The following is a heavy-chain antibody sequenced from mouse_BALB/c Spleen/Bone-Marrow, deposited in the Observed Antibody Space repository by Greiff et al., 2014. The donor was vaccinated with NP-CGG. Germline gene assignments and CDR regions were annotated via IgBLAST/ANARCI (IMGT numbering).Heavy chain of an antibody. CDR2: IIPYNDGT. CDR1: GYTFTSYV. D-gene: IGHD2-3*01. V-gene: IGHV1-14*01. CDR3: ASHDGYYVGWYFDV. Sequence: EVKLMESGPELVKPGTSVKMSCKASGYTFTSYVMHWVKQKPGQGLEWIGYIIPYNDGTKYNEKFKGKATLTSDKSSSTAYMELSSLTSEDFAVYYCASHDGYYVGWYFDVWGAGTTVTVSS. J-gene: IGHJ1*01.